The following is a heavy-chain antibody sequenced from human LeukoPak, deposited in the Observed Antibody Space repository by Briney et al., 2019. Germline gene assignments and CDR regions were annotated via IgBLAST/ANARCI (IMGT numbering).Heavy chain of an antibody. Sequence: GGSLRLSCAASGFTFSTYAMTWVRQAPGKGLEWVSAVSAGGGSTYYADYVKGRFSISRDNSKNTLYLQMDSLRAEDTAVYYCAKGDNYYDSSGYYYVRALFDYWGQGTLVTVSS. CDR2: VSAGGGST. J-gene: IGHJ4*02. V-gene: IGHV3-23*01. D-gene: IGHD3-22*01. CDR3: AKGDNYYDSSGYYYVRALFDY. CDR1: GFTFSTYA.